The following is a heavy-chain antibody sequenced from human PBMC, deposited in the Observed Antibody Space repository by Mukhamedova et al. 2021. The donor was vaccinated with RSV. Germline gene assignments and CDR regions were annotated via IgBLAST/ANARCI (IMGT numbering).Heavy chain of an antibody. Sequence: EINHSGSTNYNPSLKSRVTISVDTSKNQFSLQLSSVTAADTAVYYCARRPGVLLWFGELSAYNWFAPWGQGTLVTVSS. V-gene: IGHV4-34*01. CDR3: ARRPGVLLWFGELSAYNWFAP. D-gene: IGHD3-10*01. CDR2: INHSGST. J-gene: IGHJ5*02.